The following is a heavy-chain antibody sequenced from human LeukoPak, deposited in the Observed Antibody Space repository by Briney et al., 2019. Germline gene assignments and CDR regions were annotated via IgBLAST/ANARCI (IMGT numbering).Heavy chain of an antibody. Sequence: GGSLRHSCAASGFTFSTYEMNWVRQAPGKGLEWVSYISGSGSTIYYADSVKGRFTISRDNANNSLYLQMNSLRAEDTAVYYCVRSRWLQLGYFDCWGQGILVTVSS. CDR1: GFTFSTYE. CDR3: VRSRWLQLGYFDC. CDR2: ISGSGSTI. V-gene: IGHV3-48*03. D-gene: IGHD5-24*01. J-gene: IGHJ4*02.